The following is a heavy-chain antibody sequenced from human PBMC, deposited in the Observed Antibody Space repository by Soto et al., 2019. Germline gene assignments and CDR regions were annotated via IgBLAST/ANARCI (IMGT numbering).Heavy chain of an antibody. Sequence: SVKVSCKASGGTFSSYAISWVRQAPGQGLEWMGGIIPIFGTANYAQKFQGRVTITADKSTSTAYMELSSLRSEDTAVYYCAREILEXSSSYGRAYYYYYGMDVWGQGTTVTVSS. D-gene: IGHD6-6*01. V-gene: IGHV1-69*06. J-gene: IGHJ6*02. CDR3: AREILEXSSSYGRAYYYYYGMDV. CDR1: GGTFSSYA. CDR2: IIPIFGTA.